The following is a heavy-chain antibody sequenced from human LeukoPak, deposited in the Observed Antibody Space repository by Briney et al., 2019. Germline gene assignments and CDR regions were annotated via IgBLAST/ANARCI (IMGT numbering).Heavy chain of an antibody. V-gene: IGHV3-7*01. CDR2: IKQDRGEK. CDR1: GFTFSGYW. CDR3: ARNRGFGQADV. J-gene: IGHJ6*04. Sequence: GGSLTLSCAASGFTFSGYWMSWLRQAPGKGLEWVANIKQDRGEKYYVDSVKGPFTISRDNAKNSLYLQMNSLRAEDTAVYYCARNRGFGQADVWGKGTTVTVSS. D-gene: IGHD3-10*01.